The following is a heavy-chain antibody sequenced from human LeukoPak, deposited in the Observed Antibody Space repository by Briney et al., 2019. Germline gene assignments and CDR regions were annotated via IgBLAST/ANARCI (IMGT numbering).Heavy chain of an antibody. CDR2: IYHSGST. D-gene: IGHD3-22*01. J-gene: IGHJ3*02. V-gene: IGHV4-38-2*02. CDR1: GYSISSGYY. Sequence: KASETLSLTCTVSGYSISSGYYWGWIRQPPGKGLEWIGSIYHSGSTYYNPSLKSRVTILVDTSKNQFSLKLSSVTAADTAVYYCARFDSSGYYYVGAFDIWGQGTMVTVSS. CDR3: ARFDSSGYYYVGAFDI.